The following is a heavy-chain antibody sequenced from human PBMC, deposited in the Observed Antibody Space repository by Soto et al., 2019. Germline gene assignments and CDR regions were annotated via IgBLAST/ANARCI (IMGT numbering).Heavy chain of an antibody. V-gene: IGHV4-34*01. Sequence: SETLSLTCAVYGGSFSGYYCSWIRQPPGKGLEWIGEINHSGSTNYNPSLKSRVTVSVDTSKNQFSLKLSSVTAADTAVYYCARGVGSSPSYVVGAPTFDYWGQGTLVTVSS. CDR3: ARGVGSSPSYVVGAPTFDY. D-gene: IGHD6-6*01. CDR2: INHSGST. CDR1: GGSFSGYY. J-gene: IGHJ4*02.